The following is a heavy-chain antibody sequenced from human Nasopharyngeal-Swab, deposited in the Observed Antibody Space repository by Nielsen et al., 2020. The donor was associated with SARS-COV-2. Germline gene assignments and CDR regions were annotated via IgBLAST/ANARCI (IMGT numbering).Heavy chain of an antibody. Sequence: WIRQPPGKGLEWVGFIRSKAYGGTTEYAASVKGRFTISRDDSKSIAYLQMNSLKTEDTAVYYCTRDDFWSGYYNYWGQGTLVTVSS. CDR2: IRSKAYGGTT. J-gene: IGHJ4*02. D-gene: IGHD3-3*01. V-gene: IGHV3-49*02. CDR3: TRDDFWSGYYNY.